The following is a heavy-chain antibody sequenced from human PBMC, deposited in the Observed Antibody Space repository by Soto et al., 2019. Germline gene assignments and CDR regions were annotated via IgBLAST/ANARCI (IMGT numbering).Heavy chain of an antibody. D-gene: IGHD2-21*01. Sequence: PGGSLRLSCAASGFTFSSYSMNWVRQAPGKGLEWVSSISSSSSYIYYADSVKGRFTISRDNAKNSLYLQMNSLRAEDTAVYYCARDCGARAWYFDLWGRGTLVTVSS. J-gene: IGHJ2*01. CDR3: ARDCGARAWYFDL. CDR2: ISSSSSYI. CDR1: GFTFSSYS. V-gene: IGHV3-21*06.